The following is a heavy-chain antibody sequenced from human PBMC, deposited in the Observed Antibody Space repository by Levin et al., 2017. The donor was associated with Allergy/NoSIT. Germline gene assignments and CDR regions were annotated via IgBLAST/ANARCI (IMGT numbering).Heavy chain of an antibody. CDR1: GASIISTNW. Sequence: SETLSLTCAVSGASIISTNWWSWVRQPPGKGLEWIGEIYHSGSSHYNPSLKSRVTISVDYSKNQFSLRLSSVTAADTAVYYCARDSSFDYYGSGTTGLDYWGQGTLVTVSS. V-gene: IGHV4-4*02. CDR2: IYHSGSS. D-gene: IGHD3-10*01. CDR3: ARDSSFDYYGSGTTGLDY. J-gene: IGHJ4*02.